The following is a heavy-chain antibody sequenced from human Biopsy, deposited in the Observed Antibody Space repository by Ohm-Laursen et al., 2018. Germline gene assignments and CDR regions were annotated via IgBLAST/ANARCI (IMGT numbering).Heavy chain of an antibody. Sequence: ESSVKVSCKAPGGTFSNYGVNWVRQAPGQGLEWLGGNIPILGTGNYAQKFQDRVTVAADTSTSTATMELRSLRSDDTAVYYCARVPSTTRSRDYWGQGTLVTVSS. CDR2: NIPILGTG. V-gene: IGHV1-69*06. J-gene: IGHJ4*02. D-gene: IGHD2-2*01. CDR3: ARVPSTTRSRDY. CDR1: GGTFSNYG.